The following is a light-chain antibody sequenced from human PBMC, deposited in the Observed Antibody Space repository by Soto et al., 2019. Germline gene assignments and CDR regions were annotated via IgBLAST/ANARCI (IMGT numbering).Light chain of an antibody. CDR1: QRFGSSN. Sequence: EIVLTQSPCTLSLSPGERGTLSCRASQRFGSSNLAWYQQKPGQAPRLLIYSTSSRATGIPDRFSGSGSGTDFTLTISRLEPEDFAVYYCQQYGNSPWTFGQGTKVDIK. CDR2: STS. J-gene: IGKJ1*01. CDR3: QQYGNSPWT. V-gene: IGKV3-20*01.